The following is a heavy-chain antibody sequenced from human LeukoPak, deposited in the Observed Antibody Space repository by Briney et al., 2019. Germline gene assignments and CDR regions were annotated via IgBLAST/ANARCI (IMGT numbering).Heavy chain of an antibody. D-gene: IGHD5-24*01. CDR2: IYPGGSDT. J-gene: IGHJ4*02. V-gene: IGHV5-51*01. CDR3: ATAAGASGYNCAGY. Sequence: GESLKFSCKGSGYSFTSYWGGWVRQMPGKDLEWMGIIYPGGSDTRYSPSFQGQVTISADKSISTAYLQWSSLKASDTAMYYCATAAGASGYNCAGYWGQGTLVTVSS. CDR1: GYSFTSYW.